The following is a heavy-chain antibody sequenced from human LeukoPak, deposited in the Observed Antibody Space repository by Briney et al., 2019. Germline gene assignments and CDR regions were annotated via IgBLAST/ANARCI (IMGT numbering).Heavy chain of an antibody. Sequence: GGSLRLSCAASGFTFSSYTMNWVRQAPGKGLEWVSAISGSGGSTYYADSVKGRFTISRDNSKNTLYLQMNSLRAEDTAVYYCAKAVAGPMRYYGMDVWGQGTTVTVSS. CDR2: ISGSGGST. CDR1: GFTFSSYT. V-gene: IGHV3-23*01. CDR3: AKAVAGPMRYYGMDV. J-gene: IGHJ6*02. D-gene: IGHD6-19*01.